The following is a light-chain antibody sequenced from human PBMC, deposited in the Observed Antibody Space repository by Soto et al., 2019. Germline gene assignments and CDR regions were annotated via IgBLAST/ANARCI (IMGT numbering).Light chain of an antibody. Sequence: QSAMTQPPSVSAAPGQTVTISCSGSSSNIGGNSVSWYQQLPGTAPKLLIYDDNKRPSGIPDRFSGSTSGTSATLGITGFQTGDEADYYCGSWDSSLSAYVFGTGTKLTVL. CDR1: SSNIGGNS. CDR2: DDN. CDR3: GSWDSSLSAYV. J-gene: IGLJ1*01. V-gene: IGLV1-51*01.